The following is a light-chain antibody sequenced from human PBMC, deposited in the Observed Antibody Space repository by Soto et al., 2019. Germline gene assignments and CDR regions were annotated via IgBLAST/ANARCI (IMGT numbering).Light chain of an antibody. Sequence: DIQMTQSPSTLSASVGDRVTITCRASQSINSWLAWYQQKPGKAPKLLIYKASSLHSGVPSRFSGSGSGTEFSLTISSLQPDDFATYYCHQYNTKPVSFGGGTKVEIK. CDR3: HQYNTKPVS. V-gene: IGKV1-5*03. J-gene: IGKJ4*01. CDR2: KAS. CDR1: QSINSW.